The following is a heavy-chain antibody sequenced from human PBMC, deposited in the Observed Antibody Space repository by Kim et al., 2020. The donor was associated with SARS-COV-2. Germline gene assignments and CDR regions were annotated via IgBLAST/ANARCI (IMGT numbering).Heavy chain of an antibody. J-gene: IGHJ4*02. CDR3: AKIYSSSSGVVILSLYYFDY. V-gene: IGHV3-23*01. Sequence: GGSLRLSCAASGFSISNYAMNWVRQAPGKGLEWVSTFSGSGSSTYYADSVKGRFTISRDGSKNTLYLQMDSLRAEDTAVYYCAKIYSSSSGVVILSLYYFDYWGQGTLVSVSS. CDR1: GFSISNYA. D-gene: IGHD3-3*01. CDR2: FSGSGSST.